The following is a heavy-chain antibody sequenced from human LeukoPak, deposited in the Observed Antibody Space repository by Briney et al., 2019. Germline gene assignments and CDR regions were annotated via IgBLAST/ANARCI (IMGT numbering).Heavy chain of an antibody. J-gene: IGHJ4*02. Sequence: GGSLRLSCAASGFTFSSYWMSWVRQAPGKGLEWVANIKQEGSEKYYVDSVKGRFTISRDNAKNSLYLQMNSLRAEDTAVYYCARAPGFWFGEFFDYWGQGTLVTVSS. CDR1: GFTFSSYW. D-gene: IGHD3-10*01. V-gene: IGHV3-7*03. CDR2: IKQEGSEK. CDR3: ARAPGFWFGEFFDY.